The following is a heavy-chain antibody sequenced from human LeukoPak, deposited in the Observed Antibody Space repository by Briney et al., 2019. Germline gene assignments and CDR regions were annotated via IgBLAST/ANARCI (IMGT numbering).Heavy chain of an antibody. Sequence: SETLSLTCTVSGGSISSYYWSWIRQPPGKGLEWIGYIYYSGSTNYNPSLKSRVTISVDTSKNQFSLKLSSVTAADTAVYYCARSYSSSLDCWGQGILVTVSS. V-gene: IGHV4-59*01. CDR3: ARSYSSSLDC. CDR1: GGSISSYY. J-gene: IGHJ4*02. CDR2: IYYSGST. D-gene: IGHD6-6*01.